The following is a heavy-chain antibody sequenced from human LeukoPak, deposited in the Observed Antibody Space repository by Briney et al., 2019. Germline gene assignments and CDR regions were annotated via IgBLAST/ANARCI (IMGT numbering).Heavy chain of an antibody. Sequence: SETLSLTCTVSGGSISSSSYYWGWIRQPPGKGLEWIGCIYYTGSTYYNPSLKSRVTISVDTSKNQFSLKLSSVTAADTAVYYCARAPTYSSSWYFNTWFDPWGQGTLVTVSS. CDR2: IYYTGST. J-gene: IGHJ5*02. CDR3: ARAPTYSSSWYFNTWFDP. CDR1: GGSISSSSYY. V-gene: IGHV4-39*01. D-gene: IGHD6-13*01.